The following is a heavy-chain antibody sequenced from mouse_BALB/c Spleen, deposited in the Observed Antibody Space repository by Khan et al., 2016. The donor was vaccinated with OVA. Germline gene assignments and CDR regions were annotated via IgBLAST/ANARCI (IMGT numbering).Heavy chain of an antibody. CDR3: TRDRIDY. CDR1: GYTFTTYW. Sequence: VQLQQSGAELAKPGASVKMSCTASGYTFTTYWMHWVKQRPGPGLDWIGYINPTSGYTDYNAHFKDRATLSADKSSSNASMQLSSLTSEDSSVYYCTRDRIDYWGQGTTLTVSS. J-gene: IGHJ2*01. CDR2: INPTSGYT. V-gene: IGHV1-7*01.